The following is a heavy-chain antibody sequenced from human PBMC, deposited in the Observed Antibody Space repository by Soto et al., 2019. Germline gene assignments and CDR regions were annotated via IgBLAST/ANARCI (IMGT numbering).Heavy chain of an antibody. J-gene: IGHJ5*02. CDR2: IYYSGGN. D-gene: IGHD6-13*01. V-gene: IGHV4-39*01. Sequence: QLQLQESGPGLVKPSETLSLTCTVSGGSISSSSYYWGWIRQPPGKGLEWIGSIYYSGGNYYNPSLKSRVTLSVDTSKNQFSLRLSSVTAADTAVYYCARIAAAGQNWLDPWGQGTLVTVSS. CDR3: ARIAAAGQNWLDP. CDR1: GGSISSSSYY.